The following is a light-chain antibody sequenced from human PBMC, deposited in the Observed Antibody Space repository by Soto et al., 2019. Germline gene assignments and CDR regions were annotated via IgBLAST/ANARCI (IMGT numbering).Light chain of an antibody. V-gene: IGKV1-39*01. CDR2: GAS. J-gene: IGKJ1*01. CDR1: QNIDMY. Sequence: DIHMTQSPSSLSASVGDTVTITCQASQNIDMYLNWYQQRPGKAPRVLISGASNLQSGVPSRFSGSGSGTDFTLTISSLQSEDFASYFCEHTFNSPPWTFGQGTKVEVK. CDR3: EHTFNSPPWT.